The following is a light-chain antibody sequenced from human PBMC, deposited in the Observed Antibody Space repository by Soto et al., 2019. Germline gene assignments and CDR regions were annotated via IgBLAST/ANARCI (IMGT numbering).Light chain of an antibody. V-gene: IGKV3-15*01. CDR2: DTS. Sequence: EIVMTQSPATLSVSPGERATLSCRASQSVGSNLAWYQQKPGQAPRLLIYDTSTRATGIPARFSGSGSGTEFTLTISSLQSEDFAVYYCQQYNNWPRSTFDPGTKVDIK. J-gene: IGKJ3*01. CDR1: QSVGSN. CDR3: QQYNNWPRST.